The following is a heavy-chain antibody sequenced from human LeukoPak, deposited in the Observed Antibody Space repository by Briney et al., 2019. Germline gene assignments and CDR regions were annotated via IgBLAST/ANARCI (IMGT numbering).Heavy chain of an antibody. D-gene: IGHD3-16*01. CDR2: IWYDGSDK. J-gene: IGHJ6*03. CDR3: AKDKDYGYYMDV. V-gene: IGHV3-33*06. CDR1: GFTFSSYG. Sequence: GRSLRLSCAASGFTFSSYGMHWVRQAPGKGLDWVAVIWYDGSDKYYADSVKGRFTISRDNSKNTLYLQMNSLRAEDTAVYYCAKDKDYGYYMDVWGKGTTVTVSS.